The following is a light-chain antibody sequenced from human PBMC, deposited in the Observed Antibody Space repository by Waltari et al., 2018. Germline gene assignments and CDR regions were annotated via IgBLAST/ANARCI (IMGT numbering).Light chain of an antibody. Sequence: QSALTQHPSASGSPGQSVTISCTGTSSDIGGSKYVSWYRQHPGKGPKLLIYEVSKRPSGVPNRFSGSKSGNTASLTVSGLQAEDEADYYCSSYAGSNNLVFGTGTKVTVL. CDR2: EVS. V-gene: IGLV2-8*01. CDR1: SSDIGGSKY. CDR3: SSYAGSNNLV. J-gene: IGLJ1*01.